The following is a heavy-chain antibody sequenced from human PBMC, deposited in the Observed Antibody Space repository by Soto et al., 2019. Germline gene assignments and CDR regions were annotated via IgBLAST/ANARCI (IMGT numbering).Heavy chain of an antibody. D-gene: IGHD2-15*01. V-gene: IGHV5-51*01. CDR2: IYPGDSDT. Sequence: GESLKISFKGSGYSFTSYWIGWVRQLPGKGLEWMGIIYPGDSDTRYSPSFQGQVTISADKSISTAYLQWSSLKASDTAMYYCARQTVATIPYCSGGSCYYAYFDYWGQGTLVTVSS. J-gene: IGHJ4*02. CDR3: ARQTVATIPYCSGGSCYYAYFDY. CDR1: GYSFTSYW.